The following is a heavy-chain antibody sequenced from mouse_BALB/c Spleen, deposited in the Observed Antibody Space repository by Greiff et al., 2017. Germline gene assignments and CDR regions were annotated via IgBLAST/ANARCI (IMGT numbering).Heavy chain of an antibody. D-gene: IGHD1-1*01. CDR3: TTTVVGLYYAMDY. J-gene: IGHJ4*01. V-gene: IGHV1-69*02. Sequence: QVQLQQPGAELVRPGASVKLSCKASGYTFTSYWINWVKQRPGQGLEWIGNIYPSDSYTNYNQKFKDKATLTVDKSSSTAYMQLSSPTSEDSAVYDCTTTVVGLYYAMDYWGQGTSVTVSS. CDR2: IYPSDSYT. CDR1: GYTFTSYW.